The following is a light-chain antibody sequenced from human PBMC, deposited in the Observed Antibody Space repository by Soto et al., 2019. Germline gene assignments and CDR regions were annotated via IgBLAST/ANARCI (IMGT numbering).Light chain of an antibody. CDR2: GAS. Sequence: EILMTQSPATLSVSPGERATLSCRASQSVSSNLAWYQQKPGQAPRLLFYGASTRATGIPARFSGSGSGTEFTLTISSMQSEDFAVYYCQQYNNWPPDTFGQGTRLENK. V-gene: IGKV3-15*01. CDR1: QSVSSN. CDR3: QQYNNWPPDT. J-gene: IGKJ5*01.